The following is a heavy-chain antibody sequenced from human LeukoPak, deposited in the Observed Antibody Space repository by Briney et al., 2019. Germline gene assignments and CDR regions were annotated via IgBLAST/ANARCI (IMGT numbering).Heavy chain of an antibody. CDR1: GFTSSSYA. J-gene: IGHJ4*02. CDR2: ISYDGSNK. CDR3: ARLPPTNYYDSSGYYDFDY. V-gene: IGHV3-30-3*01. Sequence: PGGSLRLSCAASGFTSSSYAMHWVRQAPGKGLDWVAVISYDGSNKYYADSVKGRFTISRDNSKNTLYLQMNSLRAEDTAVYYCARLPPTNYYDSSGYYDFDYWGQGTLVTVSS. D-gene: IGHD3-22*01.